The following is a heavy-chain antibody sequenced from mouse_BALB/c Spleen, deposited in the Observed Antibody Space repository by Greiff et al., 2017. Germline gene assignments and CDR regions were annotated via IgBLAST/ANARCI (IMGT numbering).Heavy chain of an antibody. CDR1: GFTFTDYY. CDR2: IRNKANGYTT. D-gene: IGHD2-1*01. J-gene: IGHJ3*01. Sequence: EVKLLESGGGLVQPGGSLRLSCATSGFTFTDYYMSWVRQPPGKALEWLGFIRNKANGYTTAYIASVKGRFTISRDNSQSILYLQMNTLRAEDSATYYCARERRTYGNSWFAYWGQGTLVTVSA. V-gene: IGHV7-3*02. CDR3: ARERRTYGNSWFAY.